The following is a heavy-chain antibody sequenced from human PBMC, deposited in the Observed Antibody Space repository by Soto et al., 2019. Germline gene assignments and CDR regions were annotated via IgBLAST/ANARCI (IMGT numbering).Heavy chain of an antibody. CDR3: ARDLVRDSSGYYRPPDAFDI. Sequence: ASVKVSCKASGYTFTGYYMHWVRQAPGQGPEWMGWINPNSGGTNYAQKFQGRVTMTRDTSISTAYMELSRLRSDDTAVYYCARDLVRDSSGYYRPPDAFDIWGQGTMVTVSS. J-gene: IGHJ3*02. CDR2: INPNSGGT. V-gene: IGHV1-2*02. D-gene: IGHD3-22*01. CDR1: GYTFTGYY.